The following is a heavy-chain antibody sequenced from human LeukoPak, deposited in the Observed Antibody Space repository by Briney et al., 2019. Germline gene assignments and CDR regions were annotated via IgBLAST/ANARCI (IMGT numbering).Heavy chain of an antibody. CDR1: GYTFTGYY. V-gene: IGHV1-2*02. CDR2: INPNSGGT. D-gene: IGHD4-23*01. J-gene: IGHJ6*03. CDR3: ARGATVVPYYYYYYMDV. Sequence: ASVKVSCKASGYTFTGYYMHWVRQAPGQGLEWMGWINPNSGGTNYAQKFQGRVTMTRDTSISTAYMELSRLRSDDTAVYYCARGATVVPYYYYYYMDVWGKGTTVTVSS.